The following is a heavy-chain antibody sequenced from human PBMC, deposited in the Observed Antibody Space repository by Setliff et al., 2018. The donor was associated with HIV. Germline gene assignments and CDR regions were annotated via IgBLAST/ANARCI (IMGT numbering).Heavy chain of an antibody. CDR1: GLPFNGYT. CDR3: AKDGSDNFWSGYYVVARRGMDV. V-gene: IGHV3-48*01. Sequence: PGGSLRLSCITSGLPFNGYTMNWFRQPPGRGLECISYISYSGNTIYYADSVKGRFTISRDNSKNTMYLQMNSLRAEDTAVYFCAKDGSDNFWSGYYVVARRGMDVWGQGTTVTVSS. J-gene: IGHJ6*02. CDR2: ISYSGNTI. D-gene: IGHD3-3*01.